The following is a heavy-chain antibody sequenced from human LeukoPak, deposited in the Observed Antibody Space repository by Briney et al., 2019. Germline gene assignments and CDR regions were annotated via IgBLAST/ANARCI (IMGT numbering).Heavy chain of an antibody. V-gene: IGHV4-4*07. CDR1: GGSTSSYY. D-gene: IGHD5-24*01. CDR3: ARVGPQMATKINHFDY. J-gene: IGHJ4*02. Sequence: SETLSLTCSVSGGSTSSYYWSWIRQPAGKGLEWIGRIYTSGSTNYNPSLKSRVTMSVDTSKNQFSLKLSSVTAADTAVYYCARVGPQMATKINHFDYWGQGTLVTVSS. CDR2: IYTSGST.